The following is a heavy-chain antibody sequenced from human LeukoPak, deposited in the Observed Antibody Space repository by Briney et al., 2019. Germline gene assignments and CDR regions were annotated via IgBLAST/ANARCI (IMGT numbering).Heavy chain of an antibody. CDR3: TGGGYSSSGNYFDY. D-gene: IGHD6-13*01. J-gene: IGHJ4*02. CDR1: GFTFGDYA. V-gene: IGHV3-49*04. Sequence: GGSLRLSCTASGFTFGDYAMSWVRQAPGKGLEWVGFIRSKAYGGTTEYAASVKGRFTISRDDSKSIAYLQMNSLKTEDKAMYSGTGGGYSSSGNYFDYGPRETLFPVPS. CDR2: IRSKAYGGTT.